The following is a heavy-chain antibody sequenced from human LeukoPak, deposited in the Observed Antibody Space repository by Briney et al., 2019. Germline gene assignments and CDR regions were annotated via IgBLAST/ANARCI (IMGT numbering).Heavy chain of an antibody. J-gene: IGHJ2*01. CDR1: GGSISSSSYY. D-gene: IGHD6-13*01. Sequence: SETLSLTCTVSGGSISSSSYYWGWIRQPPGKGLEWIGTIYYSGSTYYNPSLKSRVTISVDTSKNQFSLKLSSVTAADTAVYYCARVYYSSSYDYWYFDLWGRGTLVTVSS. CDR3: ARVYYSSSYDYWYFDL. V-gene: IGHV4-39*07. CDR2: IYYSGST.